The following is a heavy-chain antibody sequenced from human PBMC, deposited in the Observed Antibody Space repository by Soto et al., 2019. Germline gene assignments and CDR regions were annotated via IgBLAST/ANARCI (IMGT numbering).Heavy chain of an antibody. V-gene: IGHV4-31*11. CDR1: GGSISSGGYS. CDR2: IYYSGST. J-gene: IGHJ5*02. Sequence: SETLSLTCAVSGGSISSGGYSWSWIRQHPGKGLEWIGYIYYSGSTYYNPSLKSRVTISVDTSKNQFSLKLNSVTAADTAVYYCAKTPGYGYPFWFDPWGQGTLVTV. D-gene: IGHD5-18*01. CDR3: AKTPGYGYPFWFDP.